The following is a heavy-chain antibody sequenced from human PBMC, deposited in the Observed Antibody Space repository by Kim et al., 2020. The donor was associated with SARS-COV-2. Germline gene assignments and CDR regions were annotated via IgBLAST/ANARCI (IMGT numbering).Heavy chain of an antibody. D-gene: IGHD3-10*01. J-gene: IGHJ4*02. CDR3: ARGTRKGSGSYIVRY. V-gene: IGHV1-8*01. Sequence: QKFQGRVTMTRNTSISTAYMELSSLRSEDTAVYYCARGTRKGSGSYIVRYWGQGTLVTVSS.